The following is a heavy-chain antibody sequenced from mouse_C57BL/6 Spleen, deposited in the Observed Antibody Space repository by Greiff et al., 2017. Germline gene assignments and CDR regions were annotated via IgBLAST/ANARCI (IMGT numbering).Heavy chain of an antibody. D-gene: IGHD2-5*01. V-gene: IGHV1-82*01. CDR1: GYAFSSSW. CDR2: IYPGDGDT. CDR3: ASLYYSNYEGYAMDD. Sequence: QVQLKESGPELVKPGASVKISCKASGYAFSSSWMNWVKQRPGKGLEWIGRIYPGDGDTTYNGKFKGKATLTADKSSSTAYMQLSSLTSEDSAVYFCASLYYSNYEGYAMDDWGKGTSVTVSS. J-gene: IGHJ4*01.